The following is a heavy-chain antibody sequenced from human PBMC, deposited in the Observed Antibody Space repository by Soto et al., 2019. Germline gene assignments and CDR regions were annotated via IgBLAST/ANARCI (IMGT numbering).Heavy chain of an antibody. J-gene: IGHJ4*02. Sequence: TFQTLSLTCTVSGGSFSSYYWSWIRQPPGKGLEWIGYIYYSGSTNYNPSLKSRVTMSVHTSQNQFSLKLSSVTAADTAVYYCARNRGNYFDYWGQGTLVTVS. CDR2: IYYSGST. CDR3: ARNRGNYFDY. V-gene: IGHV4-59*01. CDR1: GGSFSSYY.